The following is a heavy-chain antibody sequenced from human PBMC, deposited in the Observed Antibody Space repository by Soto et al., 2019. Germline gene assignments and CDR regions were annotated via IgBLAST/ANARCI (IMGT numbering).Heavy chain of an antibody. V-gene: IGHV3-73*01. J-gene: IGHJ6*02. Sequence: LRLSCAASGFTFSGSAMHWVRQASGKGLEWVGRIRSKANSYATAYAASVKGRFTISRDDSKNTAYLQMNSLKTEDTAVYYCGSDTGMPYYGLDVWGQGTTVTVSS. D-gene: IGHD5-18*01. CDR2: IRSKANSYAT. CDR3: GSDTGMPYYGLDV. CDR1: GFTFSGSA.